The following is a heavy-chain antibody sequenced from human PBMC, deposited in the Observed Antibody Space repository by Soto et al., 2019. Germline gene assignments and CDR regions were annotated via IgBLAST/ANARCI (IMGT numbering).Heavy chain of an antibody. Sequence: SGPRLVNPTQTLTLTCSFSGFSLSTSGMCVSWIRQPPGKALEWLALIDWDDDKYYSTSLKTRLTISKDTRKNQVVLTMANMEPADTATYYCARSIRGPRRFNGMDVWGQGTTVTVSS. CDR1: GFSLSTSGMC. J-gene: IGHJ6*02. CDR2: IDWDDDK. V-gene: IGHV2-70*13. D-gene: IGHD1-20*01. CDR3: ARSIRGPRRFNGMDV.